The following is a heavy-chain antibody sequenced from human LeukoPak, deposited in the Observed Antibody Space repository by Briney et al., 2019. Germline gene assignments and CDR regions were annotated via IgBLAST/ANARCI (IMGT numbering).Heavy chain of an antibody. J-gene: IGHJ2*01. CDR2: ISTYNGDT. Sequence: ASVKVSCKASGYTFTRWNFSWVRQAPGQGLEWMGWISTYNGDTKYAQKFQGRVTMPTDTSTSTTYMELRSLTSDDTAVYYCARDLDWVFDLWGRGTLVTVSS. D-gene: IGHD3-9*01. V-gene: IGHV1-18*01. CDR1: GYTFTRWN. CDR3: ARDLDWVFDL.